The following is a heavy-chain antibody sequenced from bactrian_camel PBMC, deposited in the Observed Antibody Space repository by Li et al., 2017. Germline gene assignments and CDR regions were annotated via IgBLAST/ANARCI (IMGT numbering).Heavy chain of an antibody. CDR2: IRSGGGAA. CDR1: GFAFSITY. J-gene: IGHJ4*01. V-gene: IGHV3S40*01. Sequence: DVQLVESGGGLVQPGGSLRLSCAASGFAFSITYMSWVRQAPGKGLEWVSSIRSGGGAAFADSVKGRFTISQDKPFNKAYLQMNNLKREDAATYYCAAAVGEYCARTIDFTVWGQGTQVTVS. CDR3: AAAVGEYCARTIDFTV. D-gene: IGHD1*01.